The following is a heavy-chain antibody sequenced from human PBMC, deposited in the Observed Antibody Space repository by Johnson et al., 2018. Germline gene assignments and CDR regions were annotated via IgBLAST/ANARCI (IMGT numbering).Heavy chain of an antibody. CDR1: GFTFSSYA. CDR2: ISYDGSNK. Sequence: QVQLVECGGGVVQPGRSLRLSCAASGFTFSSYAMHWVRQAPGKGLEWVAVISYDGSNKYYADSAKGRFTISRDNSKNTLYLQMNSLRAEDSAVYSCARGGSIAARNQYYYYMDVWGKGTTVTVSS. D-gene: IGHD6-6*01. J-gene: IGHJ6*03. CDR3: ARGGSIAARNQYYYYMDV. V-gene: IGHV3-30-3*01.